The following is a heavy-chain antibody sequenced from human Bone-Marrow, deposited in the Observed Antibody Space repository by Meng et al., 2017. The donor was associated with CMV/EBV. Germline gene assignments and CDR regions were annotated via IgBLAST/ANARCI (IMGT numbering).Heavy chain of an antibody. CDR3: ARGLRTGLNWFDP. J-gene: IGHJ5*02. D-gene: IGHD3/OR15-3a*01. CDR1: GFTFSSYS. V-gene: IGHV3-21*01. CDR2: ISSSSYI. Sequence: GESLKISCAASGFTFSSYSMNWVRQAPGKGLEWVSSISSSSYIYYADSVKGRFTISRDNAKNSLYLQMNSLRAEDTAVYYCARGLRTGLNWFDPWGQGTLVTVSS.